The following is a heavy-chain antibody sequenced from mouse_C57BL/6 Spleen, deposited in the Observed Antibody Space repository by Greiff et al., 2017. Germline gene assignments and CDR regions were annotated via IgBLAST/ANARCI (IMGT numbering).Heavy chain of an antibody. Sequence: EVHLVESGGGLVKPGGSLKLSCAASGFTFSSYAMSWVRQTPEKRLEWVATISDGGSYTYYPDNVKGRFTISRDNAKNNLYLQMSHLKSEDTAMYYCARDGGNAPFDYWGQGTTLTVSS. CDR2: ISDGGSYT. D-gene: IGHD1-1*02. V-gene: IGHV5-4*01. CDR3: ARDGGNAPFDY. CDR1: GFTFSSYA. J-gene: IGHJ2*01.